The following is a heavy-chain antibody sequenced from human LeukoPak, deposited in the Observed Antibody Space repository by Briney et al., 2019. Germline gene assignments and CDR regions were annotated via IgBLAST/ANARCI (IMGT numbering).Heavy chain of an antibody. Sequence: GGSLRLSCAASGFTFSSYSMNWVRQTPGKGLEWVSSISSSSYIYYADSVKGRFTISRDNAKNSLYLQMNSLRAEDTAMYYCARGPPGGSSWTSYYFDHWGQGTLVTVSS. CDR1: GFTFSSYS. CDR2: ISSSSYI. V-gene: IGHV3-21*01. D-gene: IGHD6-13*01. J-gene: IGHJ4*02. CDR3: ARGPPGGSSWTSYYFDH.